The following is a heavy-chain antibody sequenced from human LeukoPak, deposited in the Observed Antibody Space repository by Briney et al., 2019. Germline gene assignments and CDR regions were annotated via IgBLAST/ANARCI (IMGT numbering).Heavy chain of an antibody. V-gene: IGHV3-23*01. D-gene: IGHD5-18*01. CDR3: ARGGYSYGLFDY. CDR2: ISDSGGIT. CDR1: GFTFSSYP. J-gene: IGHJ4*02. Sequence: GGSLRLSCAASGFTFSSYPMSWVRQAPGKGLEWVSSISDSGGITYYADSVKGRFTMSRDNSKNTLYLQMNSLRAEDTAVYYCARGGYSYGLFDYWGQGTLVTVSS.